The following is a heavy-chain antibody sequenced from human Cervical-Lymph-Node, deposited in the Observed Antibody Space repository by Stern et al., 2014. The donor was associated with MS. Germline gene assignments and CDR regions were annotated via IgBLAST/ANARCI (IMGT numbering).Heavy chain of an antibody. J-gene: IGHJ3*01. D-gene: IGHD1-26*01. CDR2: IYPGDSDT. V-gene: IGHV5-51*01. CDR1: GYTFTNYW. Sequence: EVHLESGAEVKKPGESLKVSCKASGYTFTNYWIGWVRQMPRKGLEWMGIIYPGDSDTKYSPSFQGLVTISADKSISTAYLQWSSLEASDTAIYFCARVRIVGASDAFDLWGQGTMVTVSS. CDR3: ARVRIVGASDAFDL.